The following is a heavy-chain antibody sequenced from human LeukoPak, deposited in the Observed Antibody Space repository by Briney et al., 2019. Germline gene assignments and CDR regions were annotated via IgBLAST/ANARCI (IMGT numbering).Heavy chain of an antibody. CDR3: ARVSGYSRDY. V-gene: IGHV3-23*01. CDR2: ISGSGGST. CDR1: GFTFSSYA. J-gene: IGHJ4*02. Sequence: GGSLRLSCAASGFTFSSYAMSWVRQAPGKGLEWVSAISGSGGSTYYADSVKGRFTISRDNARNSLYLQMNSLRAEDTALYYCARVSGYSRDYWGQGTLVTVSS. D-gene: IGHD5-18*01.